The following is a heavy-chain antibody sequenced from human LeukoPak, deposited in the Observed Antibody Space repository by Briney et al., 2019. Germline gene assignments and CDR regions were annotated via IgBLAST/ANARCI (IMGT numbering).Heavy chain of an antibody. CDR2: ISGSGGST. Sequence: GGSLRLSCAASGFTFSSYTMTWVRQAPGKGLEWVSAISGSGGSTYYADSVKGRFTISRDNSKNTLYLQMNSLRAEDTAVYYCARDTWELQLGAFDIWGQGTMVTVSS. J-gene: IGHJ3*02. CDR1: GFTFSSYT. D-gene: IGHD1-26*01. V-gene: IGHV3-23*01. CDR3: ARDTWELQLGAFDI.